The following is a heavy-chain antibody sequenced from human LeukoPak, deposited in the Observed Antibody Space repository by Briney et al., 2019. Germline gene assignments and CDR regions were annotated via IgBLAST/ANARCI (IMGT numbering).Heavy chain of an antibody. J-gene: IGHJ4*02. Sequence: SETLSLTCAVYGGSFSGYYWSWIRQPPGKGLEWIGYIYYSGSTNYNPSLKSRVTISVDTSKNQFSLKLSSVTAADTAVYYCARHPRGYYDILTGYFDSYYFDYWGQGTLVTVSS. D-gene: IGHD3-9*01. CDR1: GGSFSGYY. CDR3: ARHPRGYYDILTGYFDSYYFDY. V-gene: IGHV4-59*08. CDR2: IYYSGST.